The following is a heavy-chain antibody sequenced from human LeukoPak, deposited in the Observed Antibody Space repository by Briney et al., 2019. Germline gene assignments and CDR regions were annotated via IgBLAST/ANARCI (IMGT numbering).Heavy chain of an antibody. CDR1: GFIVSGDF. J-gene: IGHJ4*02. V-gene: IGHV3-53*01. Sequence: GGSLRLSCAASGFIVSGDFMSWVRQAPGKGLEWVSVIYSDGSTYYADSVKGRFTISRDNSKNTLDLRMTGLRAEDTAVYYCARERGRGRDSPWFDYWGQGTLVTVSS. CDR2: IYSDGST. D-gene: IGHD1-26*01. CDR3: ARERGRGRDSPWFDY.